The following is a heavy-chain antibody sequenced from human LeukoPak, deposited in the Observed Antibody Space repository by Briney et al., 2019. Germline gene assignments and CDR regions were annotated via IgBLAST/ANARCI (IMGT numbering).Heavy chain of an antibody. CDR3: AELGITMIGGV. CDR1: GIIFSNYW. Sequence: GGSLRLSCAASGIIFSNYWMHWVRQAPGKGLEWVSYISSSGSTIYYADSVKGRFTISRDNAKNSLYLQMNSLRAEDTAVYYCAELGITMIGGVWGKGTTVTISS. D-gene: IGHD3-10*02. J-gene: IGHJ6*04. CDR2: ISSSGSTI. V-gene: IGHV3-48*04.